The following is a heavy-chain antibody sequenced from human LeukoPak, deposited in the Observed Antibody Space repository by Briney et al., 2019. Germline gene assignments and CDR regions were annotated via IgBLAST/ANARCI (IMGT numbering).Heavy chain of an antibody. CDR1: GFTVSSNY. Sequence: GGSLRLSCAASGFTVSSNYMSWVRQAPGKGLEWVLVIYSGGSTYYADSVKGRFTISRDNSKNTLYLQMNSLRAEDTAVYYCARGGYYDFWSGRDYGMDVWGQGSTVTVSS. J-gene: IGHJ6*02. V-gene: IGHV3-53*01. D-gene: IGHD3-3*01. CDR3: ARGGYYDFWSGRDYGMDV. CDR2: IYSGGST.